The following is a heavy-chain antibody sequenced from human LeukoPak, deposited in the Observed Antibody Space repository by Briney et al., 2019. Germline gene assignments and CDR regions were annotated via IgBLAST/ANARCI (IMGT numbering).Heavy chain of an antibody. CDR1: GFTFSSYW. V-gene: IGHV3-74*01. CDR3: ATAGYSSRWLPLKY. CDR2: INSDGSST. J-gene: IGHJ4*02. D-gene: IGHD6-19*01. Sequence: GGSLRLSCAASGFTFSSYWMHWVRQAPGKGLVWVSRINSDGSSTSYADSVKGRFTISRDNAKDTLYLQMNSLRAEDTAVYYCATAGYSSRWLPLKYWGQGTLVT.